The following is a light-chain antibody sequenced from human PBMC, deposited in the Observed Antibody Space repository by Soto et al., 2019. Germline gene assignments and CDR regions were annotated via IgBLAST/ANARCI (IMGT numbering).Light chain of an antibody. CDR2: EVS. V-gene: IGLV2-14*01. J-gene: IGLJ2*01. Sequence: QSVLTQPASVSGSPGQSITISCTGTSSDVGGYNFVSWYQHHPGKAPKLMIYEVSNRPSGVSNRFSGSKSGNTASLTISGLQAEDEADYYFSSYRSSRTVIFGGGTKLTVL. CDR3: SSYRSSRTVI. CDR1: SSDVGGYNF.